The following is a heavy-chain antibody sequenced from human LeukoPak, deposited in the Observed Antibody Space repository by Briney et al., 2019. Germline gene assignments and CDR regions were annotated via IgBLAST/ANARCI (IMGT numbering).Heavy chain of an antibody. V-gene: IGHV5-51*01. CDR2: IYPGDSDT. CDR1: GYTFSNYW. D-gene: IGHD2-2*01. CDR3: ARVVPAAMISGWFDP. J-gene: IGHJ5*02. Sequence: GESLKISCKGSGYTFSNYWVVWVRQMPGKGLDWMGIIYPGDSDTRYSPSFQGQVSISADKAISTAYLQWSSLKASDTAMYYCARVVPAAMISGWFDPWGQGTLVTVSS.